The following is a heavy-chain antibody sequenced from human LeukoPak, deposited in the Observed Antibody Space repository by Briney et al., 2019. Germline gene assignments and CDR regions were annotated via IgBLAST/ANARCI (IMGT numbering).Heavy chain of an antibody. Sequence: ASVKVSCKASGGTFSSYAISWVRQAPGQGLEWMGGIIPIFGTANYAQKFQGRVTITTDESTSTAYMEQSSLRSEDTAVYYCTGSPAGAFDIWGQGTMVTVSS. D-gene: IGHD3-10*01. CDR3: TGSPAGAFDI. CDR1: GGTFSSYA. CDR2: IIPIFGTA. J-gene: IGHJ3*02. V-gene: IGHV1-69*05.